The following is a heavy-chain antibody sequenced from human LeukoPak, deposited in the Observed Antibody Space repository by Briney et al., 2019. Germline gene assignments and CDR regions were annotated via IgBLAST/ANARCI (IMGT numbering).Heavy chain of an antibody. D-gene: IGHD3-22*01. CDR3: ARDTYYDSSGPNWFDP. CDR1: GGSISSYY. CDR2: IYTSGST. V-gene: IGHV4-4*07. J-gene: IGHJ5*02. Sequence: SETLSLTCTVSGGSISSYYWSWIRQPAGKGLEWIGRIYTSGSTNYNPSLKSRVTMSVDTSKNQFSLKLSSVTAADTAVYYCARDTYYDSSGPNWFDPWGQGTLVTVSS.